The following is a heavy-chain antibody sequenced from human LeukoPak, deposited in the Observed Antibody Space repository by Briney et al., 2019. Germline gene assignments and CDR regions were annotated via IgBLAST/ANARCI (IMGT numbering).Heavy chain of an antibody. CDR2: ISGSGGST. V-gene: IGHV3-23*01. CDR1: GFTLDDYG. Sequence: PGGSLRLSCAASGFTLDDYGMSWVRQAPGKGLEWVSAISGSGGSTYYADSVKGRFTISRDNSKNTLYLQMNSLRLEDTAVYYCAKHPGGFTGIVNYYYMDVWGEGTTVTVSS. D-gene: IGHD3-16*02. CDR3: AKHPGGFTGIVNYYYMDV. J-gene: IGHJ6*03.